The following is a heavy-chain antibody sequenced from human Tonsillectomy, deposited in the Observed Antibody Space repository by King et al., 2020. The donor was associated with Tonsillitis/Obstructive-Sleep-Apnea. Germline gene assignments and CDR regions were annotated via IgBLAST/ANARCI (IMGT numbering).Heavy chain of an antibody. CDR2: ISGSGDST. D-gene: IGHD3-3*01. Sequence: VQLVESGGGLVQPGGSLRLSCAASGFTFSTYAMSWVRQAPGKGLEWVSAISGSGDSTYYADSVKGRFTISRDNFKNTLYLQMNSLRAEDTAVYYCAKLPYYDFLSAYHKEFFYYSGQGTLVTVSS. J-gene: IGHJ4*02. V-gene: IGHV3-23*04. CDR3: AKLPYYDFLSAYHKEFFYY. CDR1: GFTFSTYA.